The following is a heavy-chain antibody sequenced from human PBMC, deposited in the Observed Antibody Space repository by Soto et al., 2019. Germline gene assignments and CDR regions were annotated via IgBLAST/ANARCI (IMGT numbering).Heavy chain of an antibody. Sequence: SVKVSFKASGGTFSSYAISWVRQAPGQGLEWMGGIIPIFGTANYAQKFQGRVTITADESTSTAYMELSSLRSEDTAVYYCARAAGTPPPLHYYYYGMDVWGQGTTVTVSS. V-gene: IGHV1-69*13. J-gene: IGHJ6*02. CDR3: ARAAGTPPPLHYYYYGMDV. D-gene: IGHD6-13*01. CDR2: IIPIFGTA. CDR1: GGTFSSYA.